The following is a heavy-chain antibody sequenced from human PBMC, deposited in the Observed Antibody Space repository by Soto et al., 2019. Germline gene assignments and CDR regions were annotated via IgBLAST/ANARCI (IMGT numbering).Heavy chain of an antibody. CDR1: GDTFSSST. J-gene: IGHJ4*02. D-gene: IGHD3-16*02. Sequence: QVQLVQSGAEVKKPGSSVKVSCKASGDTFSSSTLSWVRQGPGQGLEWMGRIIPIVGIANYAQKFQGRITINADKSTYTVDMELSSLKSEDTAVYYCARVGYMDSLTLDSWGQGTLVIVSS. CDR3: ARVGYMDSLTLDS. V-gene: IGHV1-69*02. CDR2: IIPIVGIA.